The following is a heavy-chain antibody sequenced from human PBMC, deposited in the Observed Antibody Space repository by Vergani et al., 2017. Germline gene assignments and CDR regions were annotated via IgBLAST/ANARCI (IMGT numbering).Heavy chain of an antibody. D-gene: IGHD3-10*01. V-gene: IGHV3-66*02. CDR3: ASPRSYHYGMDV. Sequence: VQLVESGGGVVQPGGSLRLSCAASGFTVSSNYMSWVRQAPGKGLEWVSVIYSGGSTYYADSVKGRFTISRDNSKNTLYLQMNSLRAEDTAVYYCASPRSYHYGMDVWGQGTTVTVSS. CDR2: IYSGGST. CDR1: GFTVSSNY. J-gene: IGHJ6*02.